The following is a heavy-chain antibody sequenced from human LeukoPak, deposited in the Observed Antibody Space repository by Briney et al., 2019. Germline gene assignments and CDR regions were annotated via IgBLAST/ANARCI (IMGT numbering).Heavy chain of an antibody. Sequence: GGSVRLSCAASGFSFSSYAMSWVRQAPGKGLEWVSSITASGHNTYYVDSVKGRFTISRDNSKNTLYLQMDSLRADETAVYYCATRPAADIGPLDFWGEGTLVSVSS. V-gene: IGHV3-23*01. CDR3: ATRPAADIGPLDF. J-gene: IGHJ4*02. CDR2: ITASGHNT. CDR1: GFSFSSYA. D-gene: IGHD2-2*01.